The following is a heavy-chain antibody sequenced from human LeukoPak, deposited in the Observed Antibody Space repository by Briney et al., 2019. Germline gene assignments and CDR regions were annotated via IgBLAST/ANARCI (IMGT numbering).Heavy chain of an antibody. Sequence: GGSLRLSCAASGFTFSSYGMHWVRQAPGKGLEWVAVISYDGSDKYYADSVKGRFTISRENSKNTLYLQMNSLRAEDTAVYYCAKDLKTYYYDSSGYPGDYWGQGTLVTVSS. CDR2: ISYDGSDK. CDR1: GFTFSSYG. V-gene: IGHV3-30*18. CDR3: AKDLKTYYYDSSGYPGDY. D-gene: IGHD3-22*01. J-gene: IGHJ4*02.